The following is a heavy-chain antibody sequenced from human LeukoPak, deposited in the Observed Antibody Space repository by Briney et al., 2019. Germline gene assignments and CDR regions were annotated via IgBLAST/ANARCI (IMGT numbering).Heavy chain of an antibody. CDR1: GLTFSSYW. J-gene: IGHJ4*02. D-gene: IGHD4-17*01. CDR3: ARVYGDLDY. Sequence: PGGSLRLSCVVSGLTFSSYWMHWVRQAPGKGLVWVSRINSDGSSTSYADSVKGRFTISRDNAKNTLYLQMNSLRAEDTAVYYCARVYGDLDYWGQGTLVTVSS. V-gene: IGHV3-74*01. CDR2: INSDGSST.